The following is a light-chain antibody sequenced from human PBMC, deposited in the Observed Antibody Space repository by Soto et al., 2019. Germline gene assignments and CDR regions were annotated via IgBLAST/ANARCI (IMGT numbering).Light chain of an antibody. CDR3: QQFHSFPWT. J-gene: IGKJ1*01. CDR2: DAS. V-gene: IGKV1-5*01. CDR1: QTIHSF. Sequence: DIQMTQSPSTLSASVGDRVTITCRASQTIHSFLDWYQQKPGKAPKLLIYDASNLESGVPSRFSGSGSGTEFTLTVSSLQPDDFATFYCQQFHSFPWTFGQGTKVEI.